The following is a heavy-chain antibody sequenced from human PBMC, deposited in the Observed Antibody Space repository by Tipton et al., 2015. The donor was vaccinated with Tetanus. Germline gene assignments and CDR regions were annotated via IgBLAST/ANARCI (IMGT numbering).Heavy chain of an antibody. CDR1: GFTFSSHW. CDR2: INQDGSAE. Sequence: GSLRLSCEASGFTFSSHWMSWVRQVPGKGLEWVANINQDGSAEFYVDSVKGRLTISRDNSKNSLSLQMNSLRADDTAVYYCVRRWFGTQYYFGMDVWGQGTTVTVSS. J-gene: IGHJ6*02. CDR3: VRRWFGTQYYFGMDV. V-gene: IGHV3-7*01. D-gene: IGHD2/OR15-2a*01.